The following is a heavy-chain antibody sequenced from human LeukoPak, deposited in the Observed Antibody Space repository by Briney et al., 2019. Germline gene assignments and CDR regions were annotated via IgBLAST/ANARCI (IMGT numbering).Heavy chain of an antibody. D-gene: IGHD5-12*01. CDR3: AREADIVATIHNWFDP. CDR1: GYSISSGYY. J-gene: IGHJ5*02. CDR2: IYHSGSA. V-gene: IGHV4-38-2*02. Sequence: PSETLSLTCTVSGYSISSGYYWGWIRQPPGKGLEWIGSIYHSGSAYYNPSLKSRVTISVDTSKNQFSLKLSSVTAADTAVYYCAREADIVATIHNWFDPWGQGTLVTVSS.